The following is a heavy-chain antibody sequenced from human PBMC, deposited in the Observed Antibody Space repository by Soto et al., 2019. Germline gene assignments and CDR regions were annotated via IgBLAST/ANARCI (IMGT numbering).Heavy chain of an antibody. J-gene: IGHJ4*02. CDR3: ARNRNGPVAMAGTIDY. CDR2: IYPGDSDT. V-gene: IGHV5-51*01. D-gene: IGHD6-19*01. CDR1: GYRLSDYW. Sequence: GESLKISCKGSGYRLSDYWIAWVRQMPGKGLEWMGIIYPGDSDTRYSPSFQGQVTISADKSISTAFLQWSSLEASDTAMYYCARNRNGPVAMAGTIDYWGQGTLVTVSS.